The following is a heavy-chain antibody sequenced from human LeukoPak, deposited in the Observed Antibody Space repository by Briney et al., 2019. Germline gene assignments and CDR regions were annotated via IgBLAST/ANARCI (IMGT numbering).Heavy chain of an antibody. J-gene: IGHJ6*02. CDR3: ASIIPRDIVVVPAATDYYYYGMDV. Sequence: EASVKVSCKASGYTFTGYYMHWVRQAPGQGLEWMGWINPNSGGTNYAQKFQGRVTMTRDTSISTACMELSRLRSDDTAVYYCASIIPRDIVVVPAATDYYYYGMDVWGQGTTVTVSS. CDR2: INPNSGGT. V-gene: IGHV1-2*02. D-gene: IGHD2-2*01. CDR1: GYTFTGYY.